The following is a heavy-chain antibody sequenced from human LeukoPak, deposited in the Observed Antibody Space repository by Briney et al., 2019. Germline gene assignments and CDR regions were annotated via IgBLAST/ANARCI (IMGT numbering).Heavy chain of an antibody. CDR1: GFTFSDYA. CDR3: AKSLTPYGGNSDYMDV. V-gene: IGHV3-23*01. Sequence: PGGSLRLSCAASGFTFSDYAMSWVRQAPGKGLDWVSTLSGNGGSRFSADSVKGRFTISRDNSKNALYLQMNSLRADDTAVYFCAKSLTPYGGNSDYMDVWDKGTTVTVSS. D-gene: IGHD4-23*01. J-gene: IGHJ6*03. CDR2: LSGNGGSR.